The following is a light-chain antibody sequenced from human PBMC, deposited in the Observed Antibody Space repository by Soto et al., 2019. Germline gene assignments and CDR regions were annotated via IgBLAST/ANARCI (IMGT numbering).Light chain of an antibody. Sequence: DIQMTQSPSSLSASVGDRVTITCRASQSISSYLNWYQQKPGKAPKLLIYGASSLQSGVPSRFSGSGYGTDFTLTISSLQPEDFATYYCQQSYSSPRTFGGGTKVEIK. V-gene: IGKV1-39*01. J-gene: IGKJ4*01. CDR2: GAS. CDR3: QQSYSSPRT. CDR1: QSISSY.